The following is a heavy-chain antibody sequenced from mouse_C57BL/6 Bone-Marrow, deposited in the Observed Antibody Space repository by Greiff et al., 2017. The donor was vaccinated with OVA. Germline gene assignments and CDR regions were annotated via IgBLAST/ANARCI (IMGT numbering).Heavy chain of an antibody. Sequence: EVKLQESGPGLVKPSQSLSLTCSVTGYSITSGYYWNWIRQFPGNKLEWMGYISYDGSNNYNPSLKNRISITRDTSKNQFFLKLNSVTTEDTATYYCARADGYYGAYWGQGTLVTVSA. V-gene: IGHV3-6*01. CDR2: ISYDGSN. CDR1: GYSITSGYY. J-gene: IGHJ3*01. CDR3: ARADGYYGAY. D-gene: IGHD2-3*01.